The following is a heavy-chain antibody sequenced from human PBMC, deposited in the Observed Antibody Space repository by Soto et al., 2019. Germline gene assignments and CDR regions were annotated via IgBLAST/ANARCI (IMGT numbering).Heavy chain of an antibody. V-gene: IGHV1-2*02. J-gene: IGHJ5*02. CDR1: GYTFTYFF. Sequence: PSGKVACKASGYTFTYFFIHWLRQAPGQGFEWMGWINPKSRGTNYAQKFQGRVTMTRDTSNSTAYMELRDLRSDDTAVYYCARVTLKAGNWFDPWGQGTLVTVSS. CDR2: INPKSRGT. CDR3: ARVTLKAGNWFDP.